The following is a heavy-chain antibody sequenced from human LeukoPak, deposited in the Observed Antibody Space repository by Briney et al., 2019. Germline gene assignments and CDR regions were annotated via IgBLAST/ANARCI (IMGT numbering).Heavy chain of an antibody. CDR2: INLNSGGT. CDR1: GYTFTGYY. Sequence: ASVKVSCKASGYTFTGYYMHWVRQAPGQGLEWMGRINLNSGGTNYAQKFQGRVTMTRDTSISTAYMELSRLRSDDTAVYYCARVYYDSSGYYGFDPWGQGTLVTVSS. J-gene: IGHJ5*02. CDR3: ARVYYDSSGYYGFDP. D-gene: IGHD3-22*01. V-gene: IGHV1-2*06.